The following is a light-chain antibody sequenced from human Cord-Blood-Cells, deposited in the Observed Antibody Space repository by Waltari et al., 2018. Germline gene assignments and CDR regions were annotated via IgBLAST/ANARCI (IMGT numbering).Light chain of an antibody. J-gene: IGKJ1*01. V-gene: IGKV1-5*03. CDR1: ESISRW. CDR2: KAS. Sequence: DIQMTQSPSTLSAFVGDRVTINCRASESISRWLALYQQKPGKAPKLLIYKASSLESGVPSRFSGSGSGTEFTLTISSLQPDDFATYYCQQYNSYSWTFGQGTKVEIK. CDR3: QQYNSYSWT.